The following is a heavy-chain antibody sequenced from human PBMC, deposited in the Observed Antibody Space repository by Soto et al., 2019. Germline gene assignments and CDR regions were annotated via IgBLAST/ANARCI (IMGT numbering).Heavy chain of an antibody. D-gene: IGHD3-10*01. CDR1: GGSISSGGYY. V-gene: IGHV4-31*03. CDR2: IYYSGTT. CDR3: ARAPGVQYGMDV. Sequence: QVQLQESGPGLVKPSQTLSLTCTVSGGSISSGGYYWSWIRQHPGKGLEWIGYIYYSGTTNYNPSLKSRVTISVGTSKNQFSLNLNSVIAADTAVYYCARAPGVQYGMDVWGQGTTVTVSS. J-gene: IGHJ6*02.